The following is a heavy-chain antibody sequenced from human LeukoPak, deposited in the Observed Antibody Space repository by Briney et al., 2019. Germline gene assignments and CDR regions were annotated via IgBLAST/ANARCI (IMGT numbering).Heavy chain of an antibody. D-gene: IGHD5-24*01. Sequence: SETLSLTCAVYGGSFSGYYWRWIRQPPGKGLEWIGEINHSGSTNYNPSLKSRVTISIDTSKNQFSLKLSSVTAADTAVYYCARGRRDGYSGPWYFDLWGRGTLVTVSS. J-gene: IGHJ2*01. CDR3: ARGRRDGYSGPWYFDL. CDR1: GGSFSGYY. V-gene: IGHV4-34*01. CDR2: INHSGST.